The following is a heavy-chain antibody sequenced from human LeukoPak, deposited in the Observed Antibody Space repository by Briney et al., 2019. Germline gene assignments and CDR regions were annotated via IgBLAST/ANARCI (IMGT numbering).Heavy chain of an antibody. CDR2: INPNSGGT. V-gene: IGHV1-2*02. D-gene: IGHD3-22*01. CDR1: GYTFTGYY. CDR3: ARAPIYDSSGSNWFDP. Sequence: ASVKVSCKASGYTFTGYYMYWVRQAPGQGLEWMGWINPNSGGTNYAQKSQGRVTMTRDTSISTAYMELSRLRSDDTAVYYCARAPIYDSSGSNWFDPWGQGTLVTVSS. J-gene: IGHJ5*02.